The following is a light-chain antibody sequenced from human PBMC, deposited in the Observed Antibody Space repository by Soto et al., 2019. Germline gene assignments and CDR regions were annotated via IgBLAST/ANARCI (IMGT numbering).Light chain of an antibody. J-gene: IGLJ1*01. Sequence: QSVLTQPPSVSGAPGQRVTISCTGSSSNIGADYNVHWYQQVQGTAPKLLIYGNNNRPSGVPDRSSGSKSGTSASLAITGLQAEDEAVYYCQSFDSSLSASYVFGTGTKLTVL. V-gene: IGLV1-40*01. CDR1: SSNIGADYN. CDR3: QSFDSSLSASYV. CDR2: GNN.